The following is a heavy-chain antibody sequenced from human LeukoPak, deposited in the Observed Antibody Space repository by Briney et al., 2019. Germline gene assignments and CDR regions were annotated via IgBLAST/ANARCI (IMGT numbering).Heavy chain of an antibody. CDR1: GYTFSSYA. D-gene: IGHD3-10*01. Sequence: ASVKVSWKASGYTFSSYAMNWVRQAPGQGLEWMGWINTNTGNPTYAQGFTGRFVFSLDTSVSTAYLQISSPKAEDTAVYYCARAINSGSYLSLPVDYWGQGTLVTVSS. CDR2: INTNTGNP. CDR3: ARAINSGSYLSLPVDY. V-gene: IGHV7-4-1*02. J-gene: IGHJ4*02.